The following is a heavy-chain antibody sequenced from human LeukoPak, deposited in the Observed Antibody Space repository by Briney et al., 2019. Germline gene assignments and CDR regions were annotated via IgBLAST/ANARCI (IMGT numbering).Heavy chain of an antibody. Sequence: GGSLRLSCAASGFTVNNNYMSWVRQAPEEGLEWVSVTYSGGITYYADSVKGRFTISRDNSKNMLYLQMNSLRAEDTAVYYCARDHCSGGTCYSGGYWGQGTLVTVSP. CDR3: ARDHCSGGTCYSGGY. V-gene: IGHV3-66*01. D-gene: IGHD2-15*01. CDR2: TYSGGIT. CDR1: GFTVNNNY. J-gene: IGHJ4*02.